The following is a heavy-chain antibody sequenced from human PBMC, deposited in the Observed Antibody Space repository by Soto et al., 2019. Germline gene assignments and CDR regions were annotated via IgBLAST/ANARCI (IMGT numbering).Heavy chain of an antibody. D-gene: IGHD3-22*01. J-gene: IGHJ4*02. CDR1: GFTFSDYY. V-gene: IGHV3-11*01. CDR2: ISSSGSII. CDR3: ARDLGYYASDGYFDY. Sequence: LRLSCAASGFTFSDYYMSWIRQAPGKGLEWVSYISSSGSIIYYADSVKGRFTISRDNAKNSLYLQLNSLRAEDTAVYYCARDLGYYASDGYFDYWGQGTVVTVS.